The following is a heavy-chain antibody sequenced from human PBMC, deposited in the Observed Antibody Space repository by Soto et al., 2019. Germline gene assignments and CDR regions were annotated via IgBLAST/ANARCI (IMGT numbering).Heavy chain of an antibody. CDR1: GGSISSYY. D-gene: IGHD3-16*01. V-gene: IGHV4-59*01. CDR3: ARDKFSSKCGLITNWFDP. CDR2: IYYSGST. J-gene: IGHJ5*02. Sequence: PSETLSLTCTVSGGSISSYYWSWIRQPPGKGLEWIGYIYYSGSTNYNPSLKSRVTISVDTSKNQYSLKLSSVTAADTAVYYCARDKFSSKCGLITNWFDPWGQGTLVTVSS.